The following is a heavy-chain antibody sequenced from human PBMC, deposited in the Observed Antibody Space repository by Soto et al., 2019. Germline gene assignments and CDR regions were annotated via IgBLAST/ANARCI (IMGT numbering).Heavy chain of an antibody. CDR3: ARGGDGFDL. V-gene: IGHV4-31*03. CDR1: GDSLTIGGHY. CDR2: IYHSGST. Sequence: QVRLQESGPGLVRPSQTLSLTCSVSGDSLTIGGHYWTWIRQHPGKGLEWIGYIYHSGSTYYSPSLKSRVTISVDTSENQFSLKLTSMTAADTAVDYCARGGDGFDLWGQGKMVTVSS. J-gene: IGHJ3*01.